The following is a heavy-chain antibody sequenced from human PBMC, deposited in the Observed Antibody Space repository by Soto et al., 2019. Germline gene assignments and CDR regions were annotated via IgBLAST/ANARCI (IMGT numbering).Heavy chain of an antibody. Sequence: VASVKVSCKASGGTFSSYAISWVGQAPVQGLEWMGGIIPIFGTANYAQKFQGRVTITADNSTSTAYMALSSLRSEDTAVYYCARSYSRVVVPAARSGYYYGMDLCGKGTKVTVSS. V-gene: IGHV1-69*06. D-gene: IGHD2-2*01. CDR3: ARSYSRVVVPAARSGYYYGMDL. CDR2: IIPIFGTA. CDR1: GGTFSSYA. J-gene: IGHJ6*04.